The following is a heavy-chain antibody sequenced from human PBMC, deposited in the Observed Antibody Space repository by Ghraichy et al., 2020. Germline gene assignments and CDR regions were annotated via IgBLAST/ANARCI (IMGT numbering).Heavy chain of an antibody. CDR2: IYTSGST. V-gene: IGHV4-61*02. Sequence: SETLSLTCTVSGGSISSGSYYWSWIRQPAGKGLEWIGRIYTSGSTNYNPSLKSRVTMSVDTSKNQFSLKLSSVTAADTAVYYCARGTTGGTYYYYYYMDVWGKLTTVTVSS. CDR3: ARGTTGGTYYYYYYMDV. J-gene: IGHJ6*03. D-gene: IGHD1-1*01. CDR1: GGSISSGSYY.